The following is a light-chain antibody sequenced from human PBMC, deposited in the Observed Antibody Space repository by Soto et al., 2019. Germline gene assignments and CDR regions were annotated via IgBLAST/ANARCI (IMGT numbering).Light chain of an antibody. Sequence: QSVLTQPASVSGSPGQSITISCTGTSSDVGGYSYVSWYQQLPGKAPKLMIYDVGDRPSGVSNRFSGSKSGNTASLTISGLQAEDEADYYCSSYTSSSLYVFGTGTKV. J-gene: IGLJ1*01. CDR1: SSDVGGYSY. CDR2: DVG. V-gene: IGLV2-14*01. CDR3: SSYTSSSLYV.